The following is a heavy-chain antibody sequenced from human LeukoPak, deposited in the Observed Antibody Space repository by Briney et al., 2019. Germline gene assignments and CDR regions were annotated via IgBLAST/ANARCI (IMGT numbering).Heavy chain of an antibody. CDR3: ARHGSSREFDC. CDR2: IGDSGDRT. CDR1: GFTFSTYA. J-gene: IGHJ4*02. Sequence: GGSLRLSCAASGFTFSTYAMSWVRRAPGKGLEWVSAIGDSGDRTYYAGPVRGRFTISRDNSKNTVYLQMIRLRAEDTAVYYCARHGSSREFDCWGQGTLVTVTS. V-gene: IGHV3-23*01. D-gene: IGHD2-2*01.